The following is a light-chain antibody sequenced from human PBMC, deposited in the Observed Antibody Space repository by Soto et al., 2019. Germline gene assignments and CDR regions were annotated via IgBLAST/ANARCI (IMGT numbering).Light chain of an antibody. Sequence: LVMTQSPTTLSVAPGERAILSCRASQSISTFLAWYQQKPGQAPRLLIYGASTRATGIPARFSGSGSGTEFTLSIGSLQSDDFAVYYCQQYLDWPRTFGQGTKVDIK. CDR3: QQYLDWPRT. CDR1: QSISTF. J-gene: IGKJ1*01. CDR2: GAS. V-gene: IGKV3-15*01.